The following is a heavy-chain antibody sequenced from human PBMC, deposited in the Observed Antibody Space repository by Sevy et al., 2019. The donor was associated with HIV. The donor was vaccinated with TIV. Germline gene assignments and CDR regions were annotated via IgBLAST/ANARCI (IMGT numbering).Heavy chain of an antibody. CDR1: GFTFSDYY. V-gene: IGHV3-11*01. J-gene: IGHJ6*02. Sequence: GGSLRLSCAASGFTFSDYYMSWIRQAPGKGLEWVSYISSSGSTIYYADSVKGRFTISRDNAKNSLYLQMNSLRAEDTAVYYCARVDSSSSYYYYYGMDVWGQGTTVTVSS. CDR2: ISSSGSTI. D-gene: IGHD6-6*01. CDR3: ARVDSSSSYYYYYGMDV.